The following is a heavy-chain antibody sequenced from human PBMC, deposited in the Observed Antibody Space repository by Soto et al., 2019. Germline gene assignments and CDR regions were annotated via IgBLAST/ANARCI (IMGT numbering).Heavy chain of an antibody. V-gene: IGHV1-2*02. CDR2: INPNSGGT. CDR1: GGTFSSYA. Sequence: ASVKVSCKASGGTFSSYAISWVRQAPGQGLEWMGWINPNSGGTNYAQKFQGRVTMTRDTSISTAYMELSRLRSDDMAVYYCARASRVVLGGSWPRGYFQHWGQGTLVTVSS. D-gene: IGHD2-15*01. J-gene: IGHJ1*01. CDR3: ARASRVVLGGSWPRGYFQH.